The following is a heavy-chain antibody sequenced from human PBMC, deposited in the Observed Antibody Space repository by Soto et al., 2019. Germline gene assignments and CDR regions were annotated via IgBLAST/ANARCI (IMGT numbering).Heavy chain of an antibody. CDR1: GDSISSSTYY. CDR3: ARDLGYSYGFDY. J-gene: IGHJ4*02. CDR2: FFIGGNT. D-gene: IGHD5-18*01. V-gene: IGHV4-39*02. Sequence: SQTLYITCTNSGDSISSSTYYCGKLRQPPGKGLEWIASFFIGGNTYYNPSLKSRVTISVDTSKNQFSLKLSSVTAADTAVYYCARDLGYSYGFDYWGQGTLVTVS.